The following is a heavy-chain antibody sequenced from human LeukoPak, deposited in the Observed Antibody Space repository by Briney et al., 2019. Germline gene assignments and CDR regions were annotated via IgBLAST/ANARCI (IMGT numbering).Heavy chain of an antibody. CDR1: VGSFIGYY. Sequence: PSEALSLTCACYVGSFIGYYWSWIRQPPGKGLAWIGEINHSGSTNYNSSLKSRVTISVDTSKNQFSLKLSSVTAADTAVYYCAGGYYGSGSHCCHMDVWGKGTTITVS. D-gene: IGHD3-10*01. CDR2: INHSGST. CDR3: AGGYYGSGSHCCHMDV. V-gene: IGHV4-34*01. J-gene: IGHJ6*03.